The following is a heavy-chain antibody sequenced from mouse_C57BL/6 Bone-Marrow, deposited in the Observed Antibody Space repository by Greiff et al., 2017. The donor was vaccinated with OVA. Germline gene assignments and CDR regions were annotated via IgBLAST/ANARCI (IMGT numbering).Heavy chain of an antibody. CDR1: GYTFTGYW. Sequence: QVQLQQPGAELVKPGASVKLSCKASGYTFTGYWMHWVKQRPGQGLEWIGMIHPNSGSTNYNEKFKSKATLTVDKSSSTAYMQLSSLTSEDSAVYYCARSYYLYAMDYWGQGTSVTVSS. J-gene: IGHJ4*01. V-gene: IGHV1-64*01. D-gene: IGHD2-1*01. CDR2: IHPNSGST. CDR3: ARSYYLYAMDY.